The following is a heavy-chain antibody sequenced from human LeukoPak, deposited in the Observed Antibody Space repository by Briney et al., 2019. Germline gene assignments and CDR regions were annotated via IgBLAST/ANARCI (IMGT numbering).Heavy chain of an antibody. CDR3: ARDWGADSSGYYGSLDY. CDR1: GFTFSNFA. Sequence: GGSLRLSCAASGFTFSNFAMSWVRQAPGKGLEWVSAISGSGGGTYYADSVNGRFNISRDNSKTTLFLQMNSLRGEDTAVYYCARDWGADSSGYYGSLDYWGQGTLATVSS. D-gene: IGHD3-22*01. V-gene: IGHV3-23*01. J-gene: IGHJ4*02. CDR2: ISGSGGGT.